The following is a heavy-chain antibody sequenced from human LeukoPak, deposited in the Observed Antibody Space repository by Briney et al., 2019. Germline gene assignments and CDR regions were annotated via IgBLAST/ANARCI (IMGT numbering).Heavy chain of an antibody. D-gene: IGHD2-2*01. V-gene: IGHV3-21*01. CDR2: ISSSSSYI. CDR3: ARGLILGRLGYCSSTSCYSFDY. CDR1: GVTFSSYS. J-gene: IGHJ4*02. Sequence: GGSLRLSCAASGVTFSSYSMNWVRQAPGKGLEWVSSISSSSSYIYYADSVKGRFTISRDNAKNSLYLQMNSLRAEDTAVYYCARGLILGRLGYCSSTSCYSFDYWGQGTLVTVSS.